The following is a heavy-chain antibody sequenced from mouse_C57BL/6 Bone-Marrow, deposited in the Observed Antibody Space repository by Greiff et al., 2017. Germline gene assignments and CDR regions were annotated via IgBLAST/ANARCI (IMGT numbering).Heavy chain of an antibody. CDR1: GYSFTDYN. D-gene: IGHD2-4*01. V-gene: IGHV1-39*01. CDR2: INPNYGTT. CDR3: ARGYDYYYAMDY. Sequence: VQLKESGPELVKPGASVKISCKASGYSFTDYNMNWVKQSNGKSLEWIGLINPNYGTTSYNQKFKGKATLTVDHSSSTAYMQLNLLTSEYSAVYYCARGYDYYYAMDYWGQGTSVTVSS. J-gene: IGHJ4*01.